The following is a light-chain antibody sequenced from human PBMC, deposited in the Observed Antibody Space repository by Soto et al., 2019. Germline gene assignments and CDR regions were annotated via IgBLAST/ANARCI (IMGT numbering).Light chain of an antibody. V-gene: IGLV2-14*03. CDR2: DVS. CDR3: SSYTSSSTLVV. J-gene: IGLJ2*01. Sequence: QSALTQPASVSGSPGQSITISCTGTSSDVGGYNYVSWYQHYPGKAPKLMIYDVSNRPSGVSDRFSGSKSGNMASLTISGLQTEDEADYYCSSYTSSSTLVVFGGGTKVTVL. CDR1: SSDVGGYNY.